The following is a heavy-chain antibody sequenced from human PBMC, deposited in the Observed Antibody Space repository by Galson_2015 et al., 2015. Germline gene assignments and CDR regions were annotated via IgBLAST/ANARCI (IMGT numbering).Heavy chain of an antibody. CDR3: TTDQVGWDIVVVVSPYYYYMDV. Sequence: SLRLSCAASGFTFSNAWMSWVRQAPGKGLEWVGRIKSKTDGGTTDYAAPVKGRFTISRDDSKNTLYLQMNSLKTEDTAVYYCTTDQVGWDIVVVVSPYYYYMDVWGKGTTVTVSS. J-gene: IGHJ6*03. D-gene: IGHD2-15*01. CDR1: GFTFSNAW. CDR2: IKSKTDGGTT. V-gene: IGHV3-15*01.